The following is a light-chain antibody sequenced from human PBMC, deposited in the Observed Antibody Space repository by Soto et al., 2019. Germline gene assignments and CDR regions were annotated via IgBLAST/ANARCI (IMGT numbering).Light chain of an antibody. CDR2: ANN. V-gene: IGLV1-40*01. Sequence: QPVLTQPPSVSGAPGQRVTISCTGNTSNIGADYDVHWYQQLPGTAPKLLIYANNNRPSGVPDRFSASKSGTSASLAITGLQAEDEADYYCQSYDSSLRVFGTGTKLTVL. J-gene: IGLJ1*01. CDR3: QSYDSSLRV. CDR1: TSNIGADYD.